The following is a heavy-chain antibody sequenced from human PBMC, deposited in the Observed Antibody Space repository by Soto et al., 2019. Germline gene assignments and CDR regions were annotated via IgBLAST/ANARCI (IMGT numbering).Heavy chain of an antibody. CDR2: VHQDGSGG. CDR3: ASRGDPGIHFVS. D-gene: IGHD5-12*01. CDR1: GFTFIDYW. V-gene: IGHV3-7*03. J-gene: IGHJ4*01. Sequence: GGSLRLSCAASGFTFIDYWMSWVRQAPGKGLEWVGSVHQDGSGGYYVDSLEGRFTISRNNAKNSLLLQMHTLRAEDTAVYSGASRGDPGIHFVSWGQGALVTVSS.